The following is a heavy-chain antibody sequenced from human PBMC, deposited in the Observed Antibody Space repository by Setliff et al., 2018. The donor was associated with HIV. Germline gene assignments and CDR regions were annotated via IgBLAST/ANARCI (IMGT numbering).Heavy chain of an antibody. V-gene: IGHV4-4*02. Sequence: PSETLSLTCAVSGGSISSSNWWSWVRQPPGKGLEWIGEIYFSGHTNYNPSLKSRVTRSLDNSKNQFSLKLTSVTAADTAVYYCARILRYFDFANYFYYMDVWGKGTTVTVSS. CDR3: ARILRYFDFANYFYYMDV. D-gene: IGHD3-9*01. J-gene: IGHJ6*03. CDR2: IYFSGHT. CDR1: GGSISSSNW.